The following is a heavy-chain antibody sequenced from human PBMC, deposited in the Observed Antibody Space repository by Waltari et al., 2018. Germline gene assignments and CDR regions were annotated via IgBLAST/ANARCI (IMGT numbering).Heavy chain of an antibody. CDR3: ARIPYYYDSSGYYGYFDY. CDR1: GFSLSTSGMC. D-gene: IGHD3-22*01. Sequence: QVTLRESGPALVKPTQTLTLTCTFSGFSLSTSGMCVSWIRQPPGKALEWLARIDWDDDKYYSTSLKTRLTISKDTSKNQVVLTMTNMDPVDTATYYCARIPYYYDSSGYYGYFDYWGQGTLVTVSS. J-gene: IGHJ4*02. CDR2: IDWDDDK. V-gene: IGHV2-70*15.